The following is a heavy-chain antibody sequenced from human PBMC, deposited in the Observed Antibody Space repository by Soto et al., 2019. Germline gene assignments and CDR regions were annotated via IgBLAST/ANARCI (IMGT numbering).Heavy chain of an antibody. CDR3: ARNVPGTTAWFDP. Sequence: QVQLVQSGAEVKKPGASVKVSCKASGYTFTGYYMHWVRQAPGQGLEWMGWINPNSGGTNYAQKFQGRVTMTCDTSISTAYVELSRLRSDDTAVHYCARNVPGTTAWFDPWGQGTLVTVSS. J-gene: IGHJ5*02. CDR2: INPNSGGT. CDR1: GYTFTGYY. V-gene: IGHV1-2*02. D-gene: IGHD1-7*01.